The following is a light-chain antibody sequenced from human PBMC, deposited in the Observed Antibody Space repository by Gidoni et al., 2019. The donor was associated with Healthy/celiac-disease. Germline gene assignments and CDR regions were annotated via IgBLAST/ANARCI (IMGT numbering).Light chain of an antibody. CDR3: MQALQTLLT. J-gene: IGKJ4*01. Sequence: DIVMTQSPLSLPVTPGEPASISCRSSQSLLHSNGYNYLDWYLQKPGQSPQLLIYLGSNRASGVPDRFSGSGSGTDFTLKISREEAEDVGVYYCMQALQTLLTFGGGTKVEIK. CDR1: QSLLHSNGYNY. CDR2: LGS. V-gene: IGKV2-28*01.